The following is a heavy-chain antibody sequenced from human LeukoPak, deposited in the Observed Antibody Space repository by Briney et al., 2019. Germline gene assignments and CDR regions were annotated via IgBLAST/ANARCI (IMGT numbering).Heavy chain of an antibody. J-gene: IGHJ4*02. D-gene: IGHD4-17*01. CDR3: ARCGAAVTTHFSH. Sequence: ASVKVSCKASGYSLSLYGITWARQAPGQRLEYLGGISAPDGTTNYAQKAKDRVTMTTDTSTSTAYLELRSLRSEDTAVYYCARCGAAVTTHFSHWGQGTLVTVSS. CDR2: ISAPDGTT. CDR1: GYSLSLYG. V-gene: IGHV1-18*01.